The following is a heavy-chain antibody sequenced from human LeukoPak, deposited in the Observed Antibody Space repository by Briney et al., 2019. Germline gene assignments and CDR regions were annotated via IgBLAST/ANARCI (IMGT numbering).Heavy chain of an antibody. CDR1: GFTFSSYS. CDR3: ARDMWLGYTYGTFDMDV. D-gene: IGHD5-12*01. J-gene: IGHJ6*03. Sequence: GGSLRLSCAASGFTFSSYSMNWVRQAPGKGLEWVSSISSSSSYIYYADSVKGRFTISRDNAKNSLYLQMTSLRAEDTAVYFCARDMWLGYTYGTFDMDVWGKGTTVIVSS. V-gene: IGHV3-21*01. CDR2: ISSSSSYI.